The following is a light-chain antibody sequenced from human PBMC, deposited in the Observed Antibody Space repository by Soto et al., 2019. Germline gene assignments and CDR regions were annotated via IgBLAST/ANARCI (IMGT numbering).Light chain of an antibody. CDR2: DND. Sequence: QSVLTQPPSVSGAPGQRVTISCTGSSSNLGSGFDVQWYQQLPGTAPKLLIYDNDNRPSGVPDRFSGSKSGTSASLAITGLQADDEADYYCQSYDSSLSGHVVFGGGTKLTVL. V-gene: IGLV1-40*01. J-gene: IGLJ2*01. CDR1: SSNLGSGFD. CDR3: QSYDSSLSGHVV.